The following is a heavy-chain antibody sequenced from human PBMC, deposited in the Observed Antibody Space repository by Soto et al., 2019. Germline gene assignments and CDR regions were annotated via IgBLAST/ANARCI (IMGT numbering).Heavy chain of an antibody. CDR2: IYYRGST. CDR3: ARGPKSGYSYG. CDR1: GGSVSNSSYY. V-gene: IGHV4-61*01. D-gene: IGHD5-18*01. J-gene: IGHJ4*02. Sequence: QVQLQESGPGLVKPSETLSLTCTVSGGSVSNSSYYWNWIRQPPGKGLEWIGYIYYRGSTNYNPSLNSRVTISVDTSKNQFSLKLRSVTAADTAVYYCARGPKSGYSYGWGQGTLVTVSS.